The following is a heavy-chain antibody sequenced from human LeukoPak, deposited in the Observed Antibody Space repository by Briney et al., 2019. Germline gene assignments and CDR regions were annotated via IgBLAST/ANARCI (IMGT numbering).Heavy chain of an antibody. Sequence: GRSLRLSCAASGFTFSAYWMTWVRQAPGKGLEWVANIKQDGSDKYYVDSVKGRFTISKDNAKNSLYLQMNSLRSDDTAVYHCAKDRYGDYEAPFHYYMDAWGRGTTVTVSS. J-gene: IGHJ6*03. D-gene: IGHD5-12*01. CDR1: GFTFSAYW. V-gene: IGHV3-7*03. CDR2: IKQDGSDK. CDR3: AKDRYGDYEAPFHYYMDA.